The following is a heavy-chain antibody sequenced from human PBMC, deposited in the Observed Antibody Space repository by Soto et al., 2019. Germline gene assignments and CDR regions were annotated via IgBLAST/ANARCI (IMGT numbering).Heavy chain of an antibody. CDR2: IIPIFGTA. CDR1: GGTFSSYA. D-gene: IGHD6-6*01. J-gene: IGHJ5*02. CDR3: ARGARYSSSARNNWFDP. V-gene: IGHV1-69*13. Sequence: SVKVSCKASGGTFSSYAISWVRQAPGQGLEWMGGIIPIFGTANYAQKFQGRVTITADESTSTAYMELSSLRSEDTAVYYCARGARYSSSARNNWFDPWGQGTLVT.